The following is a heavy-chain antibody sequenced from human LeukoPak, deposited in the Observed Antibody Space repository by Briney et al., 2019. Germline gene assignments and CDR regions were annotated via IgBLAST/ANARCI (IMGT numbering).Heavy chain of an antibody. Sequence: SETLSLTCTVSGGSISSYYWNWIRQPPGKGLEWIGYIFYSGSTNYNPSLKSRVTISVDTSKNQFSLKLSSVTAADTAVYYCATGLYSSSFGRFPGAFDIWGQGTMVTVSS. J-gene: IGHJ3*02. CDR2: IFYSGST. D-gene: IGHD6-13*01. CDR1: GGSISSYY. CDR3: ATGLYSSSFGRFPGAFDI. V-gene: IGHV4-59*01.